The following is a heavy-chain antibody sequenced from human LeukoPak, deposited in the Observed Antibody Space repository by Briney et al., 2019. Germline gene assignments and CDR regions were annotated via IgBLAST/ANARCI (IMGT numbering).Heavy chain of an antibody. CDR3: ARAGYYYDSSGYYPIDY. Sequence: SVKVSCKASGGTFSSSAISWVRQAPGQGLEWMGRIMPIFGIANYAQKFQGRVTITADKSTSTAYMVLSSLRSEDTAVYYCARAGYYYDSSGYYPIDYWGQGTLVTVSS. V-gene: IGHV1-69*04. J-gene: IGHJ4*02. D-gene: IGHD3-22*01. CDR2: IMPIFGIA. CDR1: GGTFSSSA.